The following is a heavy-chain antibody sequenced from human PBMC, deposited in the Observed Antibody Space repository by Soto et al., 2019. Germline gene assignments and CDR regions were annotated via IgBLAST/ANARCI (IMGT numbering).Heavy chain of an antibody. D-gene: IGHD3-9*01. V-gene: IGHV2-26*01. Sequence: QVTLKESGPVLVKPTETLTLTCTVSGFSLSNARMGVSWIRQPPGKALEWLAHIFSNDEKSYSTSLKSRLTNSTDTSKNQVVLTMTDMDPVDTATYYCARIRTTYYDILTGYHYPCDYWGQGTLVTVSS. CDR2: IFSNDEK. CDR1: GFSLSNARMG. J-gene: IGHJ4*02. CDR3: ARIRTTYYDILTGYHYPCDY.